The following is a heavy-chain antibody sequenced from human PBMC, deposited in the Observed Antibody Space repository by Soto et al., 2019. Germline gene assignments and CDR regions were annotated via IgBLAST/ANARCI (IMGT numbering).Heavy chain of an antibody. CDR1: GGSISSGDYY. CDR2: IYYSGST. D-gene: IGHD3-9*01. Sequence: PSETLSLTCTVSGGSISSGDYYWSWIRQPPGKGLEWIGYIYYSGSTYYNPSLKSLVTISVDTSKNQFSLKLSSVTAADTAVYYCAILTGYPNWFDPWGQGTLVTVSS. V-gene: IGHV4-30-4*01. J-gene: IGHJ5*02. CDR3: AILTGYPNWFDP.